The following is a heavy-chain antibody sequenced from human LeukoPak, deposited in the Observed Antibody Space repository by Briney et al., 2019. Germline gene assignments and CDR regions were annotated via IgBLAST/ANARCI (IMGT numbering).Heavy chain of an antibody. CDR2: IRHDGYEK. V-gene: IGHV3-7*01. J-gene: IGHJ4*02. CDR1: GFTFSSYW. D-gene: IGHD3-10*01. Sequence: PGGSLRLSCEASGFTFSSYWMGWARQAPGKGLEWVANIRHDGYEKSYVDSVKGRFTVSRDNAKNSLYLQMNSLRAEDTAVYYCARAGGGLDYWGQGTLVTVSS. CDR3: ARAGGGLDY.